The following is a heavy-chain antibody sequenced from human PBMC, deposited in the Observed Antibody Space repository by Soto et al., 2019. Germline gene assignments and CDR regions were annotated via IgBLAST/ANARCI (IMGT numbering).Heavy chain of an antibody. CDR3: AKALLTQRGSGSTLDY. CDR2: ISYDASNK. Sequence: QVQLVESGGVVVQPGGSLRVSGAASGFIFSSYAMHWVRQAPGKGLERVAGISYDASNKDYADSGKGRFTVSRDKSKNTSYLQMITLRVPATAVYHCAKALLTQRGSGSTLDYWGQGTRVSVSS. V-gene: IGHV3-30*18. D-gene: IGHD6-19*01. J-gene: IGHJ4*02. CDR1: GFIFSSYA.